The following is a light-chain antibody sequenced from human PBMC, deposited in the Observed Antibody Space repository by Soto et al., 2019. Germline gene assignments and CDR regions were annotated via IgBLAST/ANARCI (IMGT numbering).Light chain of an antibody. CDR1: SSNIGTNT. CDR2: SNG. V-gene: IGLV1-44*01. CDR3: AAWDDSLNGVL. J-gene: IGLJ2*01. Sequence: QSVLTQPPSASGTPGQRVTISCSGSSSNIGTNTVNWYQQLPGTAPKLLIDSNGQRPSGVPDRFSGSKSGTSASLAISGLQSEDEADYYCAAWDDSLNGVLFGGGTKLTVL.